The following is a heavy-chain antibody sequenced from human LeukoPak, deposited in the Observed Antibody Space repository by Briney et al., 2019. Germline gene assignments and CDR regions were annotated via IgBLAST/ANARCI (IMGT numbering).Heavy chain of an antibody. D-gene: IGHD3-10*01. CDR2: ISGYNGNT. J-gene: IGHJ4*02. V-gene: IGHV1-18*04. CDR1: GYTFTSNG. CDR3: VRDTLWFGELLRGFDY. Sequence: ASVKVSCKASGYTFTSNGISWVRQAPGQGLEWMGWISGYNGNTNYAQKLQGRVTITTDTSTSTAYMELRSLRSDDTAVYYCVRDTLWFGELLRGFDYWGQGTLVTVSS.